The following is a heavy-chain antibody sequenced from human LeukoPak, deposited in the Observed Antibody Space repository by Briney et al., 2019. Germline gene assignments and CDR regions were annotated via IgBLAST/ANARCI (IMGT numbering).Heavy chain of an antibody. D-gene: IGHD3-22*01. CDR2: ISASGGTT. J-gene: IGHJ3*01. V-gene: IGHV3-23*01. CDR3: AKRPRDSTGYYLGAFNF. Sequence: PGGSLRVSCTASGFTFSNYAMTWVRQAPGKGLEWVSGISASGGTTYYADSVRGRFTISRDNSKNTLFLQMNSLRAEDTAVYYCAKRPRDSTGYYLGAFNFWGLGTMVTVSS. CDR1: GFTFSNYA.